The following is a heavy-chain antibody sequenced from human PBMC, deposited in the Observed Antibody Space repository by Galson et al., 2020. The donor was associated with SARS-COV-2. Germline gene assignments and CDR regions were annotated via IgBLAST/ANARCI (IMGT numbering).Heavy chain of an antibody. J-gene: IGHJ4*02. D-gene: IGHD6-19*01. CDR3: ARSAGWTSDY. V-gene: IGHV3-7*01. CDR1: GFTFPDYW. Sequence: QLGESLKISCSASGFTFPDYWMTWFRQAPGKGLEWVANIKQDGREKNYGDSVRGRVTISRDNADGSLYLEMNSLRAEDTAVYHCARSAGWTSDYWGRGTLVVVSS. CDR2: IKQDGREK.